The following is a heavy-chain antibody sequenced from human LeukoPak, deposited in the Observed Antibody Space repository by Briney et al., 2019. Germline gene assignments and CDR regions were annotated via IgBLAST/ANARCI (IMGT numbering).Heavy chain of an antibody. Sequence: ASVKVSCKASGYTFTSYYMHWVRQAPGQGLEWMGIINPSGGSTSYAQKFQGRVTMTRDTSTSTVYMELSSLRSEDTAVYYCARASAARPQLDYGDFYDYWGQGTLVTVSS. D-gene: IGHD4-17*01. CDR3: ARASAARPQLDYGDFYDY. CDR1: GYTFTSYY. V-gene: IGHV1-46*01. CDR2: INPSGGST. J-gene: IGHJ4*02.